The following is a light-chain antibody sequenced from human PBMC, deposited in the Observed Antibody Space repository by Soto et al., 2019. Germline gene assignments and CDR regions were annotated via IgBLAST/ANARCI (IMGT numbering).Light chain of an antibody. Sequence: QSVLTQPASVSGSPGHSITISCTGTGSDIGSYKYVSWYQQHPGKAPKLIIFEVNNRPSGVSDRFSGSKSGNTASLIISGLQAEDEADYYCASYTSISSLGVSGNGTKVTVL. J-gene: IGLJ1*01. CDR1: GSDIGSYKY. CDR3: ASYTSISSLGV. V-gene: IGLV2-14*03. CDR2: EVN.